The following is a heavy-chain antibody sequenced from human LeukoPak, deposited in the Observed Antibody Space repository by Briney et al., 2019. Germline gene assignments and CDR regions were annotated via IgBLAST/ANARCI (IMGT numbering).Heavy chain of an antibody. CDR3: ARDLRSGSYYVSRASDI. J-gene: IGHJ3*02. CDR1: GGSISSYY. Sequence: PSETLSLTCTVSGGSISSYYWSWIRQPPGKGLEWIGYIYYSGSTNYNPSLKSRVTISVDTSKNQFSLRLSSVTAADTAVYYCARDLRSGSYYVSRASDIWGQGTMVTVSS. V-gene: IGHV4-59*01. D-gene: IGHD1-26*01. CDR2: IYYSGST.